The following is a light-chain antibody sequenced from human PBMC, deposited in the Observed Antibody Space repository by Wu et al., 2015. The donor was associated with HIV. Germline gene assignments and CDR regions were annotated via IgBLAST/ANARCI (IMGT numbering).Light chain of an antibody. CDR2: AAS. CDR1: QSISAF. J-gene: IGKJ1*01. CDR3: QQGYIIPGT. V-gene: IGKV1-39*01. Sequence: DIQMTQSPSSLSASVGDRVTITCRASQSISAFLNWYQQKPGRAPKLLIYAASSLQSGVPSRFSGSGSGTYFTLTINSLQPGDFATYFCQQGYIIPGTFGQGTKVEIK.